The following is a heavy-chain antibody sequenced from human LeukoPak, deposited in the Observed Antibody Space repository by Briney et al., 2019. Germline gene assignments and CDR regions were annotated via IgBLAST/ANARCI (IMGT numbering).Heavy chain of an antibody. CDR1: GYTLTELS. V-gene: IGHV1-24*01. D-gene: IGHD3-22*01. CDR3: ARGTLAPLAYDSSGYRPFDP. CDR2: FDPEDGET. Sequence: ASVKVSCKVSGYTLTELSMHWVRQAPGKGLEWMGGFDPEDGETIYAQKFQGRVTITADKSTSTAYMELSSLRSEDTAVYYCARGTLAPLAYDSSGYRPFDPWGQGTLVTVSS. J-gene: IGHJ5*02.